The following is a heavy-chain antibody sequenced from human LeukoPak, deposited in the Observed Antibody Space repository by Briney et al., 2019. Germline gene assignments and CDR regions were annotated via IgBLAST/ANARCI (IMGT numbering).Heavy chain of an antibody. CDR2: INPSGGST. V-gene: IGHV1-46*01. CDR1: GYTFTKYA. Sequence: ASVKVSCKASGYTFTKYAISWVRQAPGQGLEWMGIINPSGGSTSYAQKFQGRVTMTRDMSTSTVYMELSSLRSEDTAVYYCARDRPPRSGSYGDAFDIWGQGTMVTVSS. J-gene: IGHJ3*02. D-gene: IGHD1-26*01. CDR3: ARDRPPRSGSYGDAFDI.